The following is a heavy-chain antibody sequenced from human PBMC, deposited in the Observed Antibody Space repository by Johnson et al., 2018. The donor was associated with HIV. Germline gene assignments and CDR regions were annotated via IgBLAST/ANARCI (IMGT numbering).Heavy chain of an antibody. CDR2: ISYDGSNK. Sequence: QVQLVESGGGVVQPGRSLRLSCAASGFTFSSYGMHWVRQAPGKGLEWVAVISYDGSNKYYADSVKGRFTISRDNSKNTAYLQMNSLKTEDTAVYYCTRTDDTYNYEYSGYVDAFDIWGQGTMVTVSS. J-gene: IGHJ3*02. V-gene: IGHV3-30*03. D-gene: IGHD3-22*01. CDR1: GFTFSSYG. CDR3: TRTDDTYNYEYSGYVDAFDI.